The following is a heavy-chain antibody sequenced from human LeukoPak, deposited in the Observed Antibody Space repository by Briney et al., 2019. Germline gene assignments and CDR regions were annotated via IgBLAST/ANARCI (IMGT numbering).Heavy chain of an antibody. CDR1: GFTFNSNW. J-gene: IGHJ4*02. Sequence: GGSLRLSCAASGFTFNSNWMHWVRQAPGKGLVWVSRVNTDGSSTTYADFVKGRFTISRDNAKNTLYLQMNSLKAEETAVYYCARAPRYSSSWFDYSGQGTMVSVCS. V-gene: IGHV3-74*01. CDR2: VNTDGSST. CDR3: ARAPRYSSSWFDY. D-gene: IGHD6-13*01.